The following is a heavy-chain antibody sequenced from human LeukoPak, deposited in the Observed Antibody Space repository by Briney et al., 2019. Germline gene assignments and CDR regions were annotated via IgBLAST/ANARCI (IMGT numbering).Heavy chain of an antibody. CDR2: INPNSGGT. CDR3: ARDRLYSGSYNYYYYMDV. V-gene: IGHV1-2*02. Sequence: AAVKVSCKASGYTFTGYYMHLVRQAPGQGLEGMGWINPNSGGTNYAQKFQGRVTMTRDTSISTAYMELSRLRSDDTAVYYCARDRLYSGSYNYYYYMDVWGNGTPVTVSS. CDR1: GYTFTGYY. D-gene: IGHD1-26*01. J-gene: IGHJ6*03.